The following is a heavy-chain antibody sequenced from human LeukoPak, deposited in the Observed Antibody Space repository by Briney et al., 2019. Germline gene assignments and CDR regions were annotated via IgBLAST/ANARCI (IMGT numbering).Heavy chain of an antibody. D-gene: IGHD3-3*01. J-gene: IGHJ3*02. V-gene: IGHV1-46*03. Sequence: GVSVKVSCKASGYTFTSNYMYWVRQAPGQGLEWMGIINPSGGTTRYAQKFQGRVTMTRDTSTSTLYMELSSLRSEDTAVYYCTRGVGVPLFGVGGQAFDIWGQGTMVTVSS. CDR1: GYTFTSNY. CDR2: INPSGGTT. CDR3: TRGVGVPLFGVGGQAFDI.